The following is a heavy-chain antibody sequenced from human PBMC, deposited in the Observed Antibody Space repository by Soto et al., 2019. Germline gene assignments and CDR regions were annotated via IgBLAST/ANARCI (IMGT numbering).Heavy chain of an antibody. V-gene: IGHV4-59*01. CDR1: GGSISTYY. CDR2: IYYSGNT. J-gene: IGHJ3*02. CDR3: ARERTYQLPGDDTLDI. Sequence: PSETLSLTCTVSGGSISTYYWTWIRQPPGKGLEWIGYIYYSGNTNYNPSLKSRVTISEDTSKKQFSLKLSSVTAADTAVYYCARERTYQLPGDDTLDIWGLGTMVTVSS. D-gene: IGHD2-2*01.